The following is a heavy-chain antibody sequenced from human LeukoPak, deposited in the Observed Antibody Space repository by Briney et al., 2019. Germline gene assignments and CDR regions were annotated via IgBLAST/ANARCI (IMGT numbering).Heavy chain of an antibody. D-gene: IGHD2-2*01. CDR1: GFTFRDYT. Sequence: PGGSRRLSCAASGFTFRDYTINWVRQAPWKGLEWVSAISKSGTYIKYADSVKGRFTVSRDNAKNSLFLQMNSLRVEDTAVYYCAREVIIVVEPAANTIDYWGQGTRVTVSS. J-gene: IGHJ4*02. V-gene: IGHV3-21*01. CDR2: ISKSGTYI. CDR3: AREVIIVVEPAANTIDY.